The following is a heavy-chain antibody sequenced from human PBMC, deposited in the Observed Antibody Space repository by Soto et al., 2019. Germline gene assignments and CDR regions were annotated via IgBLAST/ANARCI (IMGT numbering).Heavy chain of an antibody. Sequence: PSETLSLTYAVYGGSFSGYYWSWIRQPPGKGLEWIGEINHSGSTNYNPSLKSLVTISVDTSKNQFSLKLSSVTAADTAVYYCARGVKDRSSWYVGGRYYYYYGMDVWGQGTTVTVTS. CDR2: INHSGST. V-gene: IGHV4-34*01. J-gene: IGHJ6*02. CDR3: ARGVKDRSSWYVGGRYYYYYGMDV. D-gene: IGHD6-13*01. CDR1: GGSFSGYY.